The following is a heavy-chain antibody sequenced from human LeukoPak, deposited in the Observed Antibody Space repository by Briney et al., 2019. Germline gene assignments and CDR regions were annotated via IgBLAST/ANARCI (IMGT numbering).Heavy chain of an antibody. CDR3: ATQRNDYDDYFDY. D-gene: IGHD4-17*01. CDR2: INPNSGGT. Sequence: ASVKVSCKASGYTFTGYYMHWVRQAPGQGLKWMGRINPNSGGTNYAQKFQGWVTMTRDTSISTAYMELSRLRSDDTAVYYCATQRNDYDDYFDYWGQGTLVTVSS. J-gene: IGHJ4*02. CDR1: GYTFTGYY. V-gene: IGHV1-2*04.